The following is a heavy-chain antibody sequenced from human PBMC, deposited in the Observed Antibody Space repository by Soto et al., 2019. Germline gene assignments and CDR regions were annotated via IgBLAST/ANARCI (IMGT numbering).Heavy chain of an antibody. CDR3: ARGGYGDY. Sequence: QVHLVQSGAEVKKPGASVKVSCKASGYTFTSYGITWVRQAPGQGLEWMGWISAHNGNTDYAQKLQGRGIVTRDTSTSTASMELRRLRSDDTAVYYCARGGYGDYWGQGALVTVSS. D-gene: IGHD1-1*01. J-gene: IGHJ4*02. CDR2: ISAHNGNT. V-gene: IGHV1-18*01. CDR1: GYTFTSYG.